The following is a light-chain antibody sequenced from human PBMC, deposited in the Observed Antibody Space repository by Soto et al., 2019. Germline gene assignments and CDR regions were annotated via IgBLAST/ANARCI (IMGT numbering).Light chain of an antibody. V-gene: IGLV2-8*01. CDR3: LSYADTAYV. Sequence: HSALTQPPSASGSPGQSVTISCAGTSSDVGGYNYVSWYQQYPGKVPKLMIYEVSERPSGVPDRFSGSKSGNTAFLTVSGLQAEDEADYYCLSYADTAYVFGPGTKVTV. J-gene: IGLJ1*01. CDR1: SSDVGGYNY. CDR2: EVS.